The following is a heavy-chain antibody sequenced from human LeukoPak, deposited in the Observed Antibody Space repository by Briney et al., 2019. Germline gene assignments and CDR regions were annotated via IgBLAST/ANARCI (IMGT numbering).Heavy chain of an antibody. Sequence: PSQTLSLTCTVSGVSISSGDYYWGWIRQPPGKGLEWIVYIYYSGSTYYNPSLKSRVTISVDTSKNQFSLKLSSVTAADTAVYYCARHLWFGDHPTFDIWGQGTMVTVSS. CDR1: GVSISSGDYY. J-gene: IGHJ3*02. V-gene: IGHV4-30-4*01. CDR2: IYYSGST. D-gene: IGHD3-10*01. CDR3: ARHLWFGDHPTFDI.